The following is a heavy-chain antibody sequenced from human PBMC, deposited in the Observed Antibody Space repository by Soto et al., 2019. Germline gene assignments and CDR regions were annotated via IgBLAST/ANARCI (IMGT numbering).Heavy chain of an antibody. CDR3: ARARAGDFWSGYYPFDY. D-gene: IGHD3-3*01. Sequence: ASVKVSCKASGYTFTSYDINWVRQATGQGLEWMGWMNPNSGNTGYAQKFQGRVTMTRNTSISTAYMGLSSLRSEDTAVYYCARARAGDFWSGYYPFDYWGQGTLVTVSS. V-gene: IGHV1-8*01. CDR2: MNPNSGNT. CDR1: GYTFTSYD. J-gene: IGHJ4*02.